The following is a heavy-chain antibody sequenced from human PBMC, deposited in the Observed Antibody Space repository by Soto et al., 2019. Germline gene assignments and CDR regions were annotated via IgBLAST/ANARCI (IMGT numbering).Heavy chain of an antibody. J-gene: IGHJ6*02. CDR3: ARVRRYSSSVYGMDV. Sequence: QVQLVESGGGVVQPGRSLRLSCAASGFTFSSYGMHWVRQAPGKGLEWVAVIWYDGSNKYYADSVKGRFTISRDNSKNTLYLQMNSLRAEDTAVYYCARVRRYSSSVYGMDVWGQGTTVTVSS. V-gene: IGHV3-33*01. D-gene: IGHD6-6*01. CDR1: GFTFSSYG. CDR2: IWYDGSNK.